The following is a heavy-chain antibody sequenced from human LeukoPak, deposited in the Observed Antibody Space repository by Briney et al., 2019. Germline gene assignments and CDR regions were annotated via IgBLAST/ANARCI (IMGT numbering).Heavy chain of an antibody. CDR3: AKDHSGSYYPNWFDP. CDR2: ISYDESNK. D-gene: IGHD3-10*01. Sequence: PGGSLRLSCAAYRFIFSSYGMHGVRQAPGKGVEGVAVISYDESNKYYADSVKGRFTISRDNSKNTLYLQMNSLRAEDTAVYYCAKDHSGSYYPNWFDPWGQGTRVTVSS. V-gene: IGHV3-30*18. J-gene: IGHJ5*02. CDR1: RFIFSSYG.